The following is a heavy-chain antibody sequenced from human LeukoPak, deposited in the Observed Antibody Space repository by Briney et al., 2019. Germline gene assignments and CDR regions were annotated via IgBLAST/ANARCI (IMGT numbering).Heavy chain of an antibody. D-gene: IGHD6-13*01. J-gene: IGHJ4*02. V-gene: IGHV4-39*01. CDR2: IYYSGST. CDR3: ARLGEGYSSSWYVDY. Sequence: SETLSLTCTVSGGSISGSSYYWGWIRQPPGKGQEWIGSIYYSGSTYYNPSLKSRVTISVDTSKNQFSLRLSSVTATDTPVYYCARLGEGYSSSWYVDYWGQGTLVTVSS. CDR1: GGSISGSSYY.